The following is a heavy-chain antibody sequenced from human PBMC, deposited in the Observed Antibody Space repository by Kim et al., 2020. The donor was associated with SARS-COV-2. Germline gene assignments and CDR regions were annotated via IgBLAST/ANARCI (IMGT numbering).Heavy chain of an antibody. D-gene: IGHD4-4*01. CDR2: NGNT. CDR3: ARDRTTDY. J-gene: IGHJ4*02. Sequence: NGNTKYSQQFQCRLTITRDKSATTTYMELRSLRSEDTAVYYCARDRTTDYWGQGTLVTVSS. V-gene: IGHV1-3*01.